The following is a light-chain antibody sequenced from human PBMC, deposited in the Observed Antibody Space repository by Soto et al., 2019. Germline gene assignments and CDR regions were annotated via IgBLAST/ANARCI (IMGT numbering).Light chain of an antibody. CDR2: GAS. CDR1: QSVSSSY. CDR3: QQYGSPGIT. Sequence: EIVLTQSPGTLSLSPGERATLSCRASQSVSSSYLAWYQQKPGQAPRLIIYGASSRATGIPDRFSGSGSGTDFTLTISRLEPEDFAVYYCQQYGSPGITFGGGTKVEI. V-gene: IGKV3-20*01. J-gene: IGKJ4*01.